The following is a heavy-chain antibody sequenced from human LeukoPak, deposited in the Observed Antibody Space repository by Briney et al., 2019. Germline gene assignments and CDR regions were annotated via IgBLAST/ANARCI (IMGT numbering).Heavy chain of an antibody. V-gene: IGHV4-34*01. CDR1: GGPFSGYY. D-gene: IGHD6-13*01. CDR3: ARGVGAAAAGTFFSFFDY. Sequence: SETLSLTCAVYGGPFSGYYWSWIRQPPGKGLEWIGEINHSGSTNYNPSLKSRVTISVDTSKNQFSLKLSSVTAADTAVYYCARGVGAAAAGTFFSFFDYWGQGTLVTVSS. J-gene: IGHJ4*02. CDR2: INHSGST.